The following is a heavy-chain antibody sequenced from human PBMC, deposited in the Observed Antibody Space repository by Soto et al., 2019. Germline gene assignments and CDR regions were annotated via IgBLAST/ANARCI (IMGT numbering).Heavy chain of an antibody. CDR3: AARGSYSNYPFDY. J-gene: IGHJ4*02. CDR1: GGTFSSYA. D-gene: IGHD4-4*01. V-gene: IGHV1-69*13. Sequence: GASVKVSCKASGGTFSSYAISWVRQAPGQGLEWMGGIIPIFGTANYAQKFQGRVTITADESTSTAYMELSSLRSEDTAVYYCAARGSYSNYPFDYWGQGTLVTVSS. CDR2: IIPIFGTA.